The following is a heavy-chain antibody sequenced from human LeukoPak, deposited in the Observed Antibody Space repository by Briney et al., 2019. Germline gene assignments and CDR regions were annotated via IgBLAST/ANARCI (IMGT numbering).Heavy chain of an antibody. CDR3: AGSRLSAEYFQF. J-gene: IGHJ1*01. CDR1: GFTVSGNY. Sequence: PGGSLRLSCEASGFTVSGNYMNWLRQAPGKGLEWVSVIYSGGNTYYADSVKGRFSISRDNSKNTLYLQMNSLRVEDTAVYYCAGSRLSAEYFQFWGQGTLVAVSS. CDR2: IYSGGNT. V-gene: IGHV3-66*01.